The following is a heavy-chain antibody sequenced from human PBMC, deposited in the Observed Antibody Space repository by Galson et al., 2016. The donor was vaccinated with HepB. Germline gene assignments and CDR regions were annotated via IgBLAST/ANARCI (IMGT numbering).Heavy chain of an antibody. Sequence: SLRLSCAVSGFTVSSDYMSWVRQAPGKELGWVSVIYSGGDTYYADSVKGRFTISRDNSKNTLYLQMSSLRTEDTAVYFCARDPGLRNGMGGWGKGNPGHRLL. D-gene: IGHD4-17*01. V-gene: IGHV3-66*02. CDR1: GFTVSSDY. J-gene: IGHJ6*04. CDR2: IYSGGDT. CDR3: ARDPGLRNGMGG.